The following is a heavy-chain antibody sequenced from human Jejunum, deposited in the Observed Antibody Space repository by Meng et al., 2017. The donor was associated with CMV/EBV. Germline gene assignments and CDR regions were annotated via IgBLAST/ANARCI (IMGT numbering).Heavy chain of an antibody. J-gene: IGHJ4*02. CDR3: VRGGDGYLY. CDR1: GGSISSGNYY. Sequence: TCTVSGGSISSGNYYWSWIRQPAGKGLEWIGRIYASGNTNYKPSLNSRVTMSVDTSKNQFSLKLNSVAAAGTAVYYCVRGGDGYLYWGQGTLVTVSS. V-gene: IGHV4-61*02. CDR2: IYASGNT. D-gene: IGHD5-24*01.